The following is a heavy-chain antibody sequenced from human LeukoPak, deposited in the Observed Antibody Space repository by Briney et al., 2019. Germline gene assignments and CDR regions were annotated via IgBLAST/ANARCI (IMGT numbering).Heavy chain of an antibody. CDR3: ARASVGYSSGWYWRGYFQH. V-gene: IGHV4-59*01. Sequence: VKPSETLSLTCTVSGGSISSYYWSWIRPPPGKGLEWIGYIYYGGSTNYNPSLKSRVTISVDTSKNQFSLKLSSVTAADTAVYYCARASVGYSSGWYWRGYFQHWGQGTLVTVSS. D-gene: IGHD6-19*01. CDR1: GGSISSYY. CDR2: IYYGGST. J-gene: IGHJ1*01.